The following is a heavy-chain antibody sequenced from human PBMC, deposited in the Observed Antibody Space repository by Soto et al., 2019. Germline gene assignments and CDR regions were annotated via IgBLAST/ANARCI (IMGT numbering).Heavy chain of an antibody. J-gene: IGHJ4*02. Sequence: QVQLQESGPGLVKPSQTLSLTCTVSGGSISSRTSYWSWIRQHPGKGLEWIGYIYYGGDSFYNPSPKSRVTIAIDPSENPSPLKLTSVTAADTAVYFWARGGGGGVDCWGQGTLVTVAS. CDR1: GGSISSRTSY. V-gene: IGHV4-31*03. D-gene: IGHD1-26*01. CDR2: IYYGGDS. CDR3: ARGGGGGVDC.